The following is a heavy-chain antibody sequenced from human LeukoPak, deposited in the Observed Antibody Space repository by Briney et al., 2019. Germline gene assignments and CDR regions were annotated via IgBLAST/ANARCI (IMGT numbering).Heavy chain of an antibody. CDR3: ARIAATTVEMATIKPFDY. CDR1: GGSISSGDYY. D-gene: IGHD5-24*01. J-gene: IGHJ4*02. CDR2: IYYSGST. Sequence: PSQTLSLTCTVSGGSISSGDYYWSWIRQPPGKGLEWIVYIYYSGSTYYNPSLKSRVTISVDTSKNQFSLKLSSVTAADTAVYYCARIAATTVEMATIKPFDYWGQGTLVTVSS. V-gene: IGHV4-30-4*01.